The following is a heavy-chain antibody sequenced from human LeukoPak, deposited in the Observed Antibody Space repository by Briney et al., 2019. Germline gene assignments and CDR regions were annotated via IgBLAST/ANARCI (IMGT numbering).Heavy chain of an antibody. CDR2: ITASSTTI. V-gene: IGHV3-48*03. D-gene: IGHD5-12*01. Sequence: PGGSLRLSCAASGFSFSNYEMNWVRQAPGKRLEWISYITASSTTIYYADSVKGRFTISRDNAKNSLYLQMNGLRGEDTAVYYCAKGPGARGHFNWFDPWGQGTLVTVSS. J-gene: IGHJ5*02. CDR1: GFSFSNYE. CDR3: AKGPGARGHFNWFDP.